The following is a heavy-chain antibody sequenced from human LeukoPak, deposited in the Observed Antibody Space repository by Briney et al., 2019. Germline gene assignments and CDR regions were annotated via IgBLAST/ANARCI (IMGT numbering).Heavy chain of an antibody. CDR1: GGSISSGDYY. D-gene: IGHD1-26*01. CDR3: ARVRRGSYSFDY. V-gene: IGHV4-30-4*02. J-gene: IGHJ4*02. Sequence: SETLSLTCTVSGGSISSGDYYWSWIRQPPGKGLEWIGYIYYSGSTYYNPSLKSRVTISVDTSKNQFSLKLSSVTAADTAVYYCARVRRGSYSFDYWGQGTLVTVSS. CDR2: IYYSGST.